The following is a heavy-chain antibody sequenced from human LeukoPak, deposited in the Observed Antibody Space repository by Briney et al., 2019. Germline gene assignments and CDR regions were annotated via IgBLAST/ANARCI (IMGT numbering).Heavy chain of an antibody. CDR1: GGSISGSSYH. CDR3: APTYSYTRGGYDS. J-gene: IGHJ4*02. Sequence: SATLSLTCTVSGGSISGSSYHWGWIRPPPGKGLVWIGSINYSWHTYYNPSLESRVTISVDSFKNQFSLKVTSVTAADTALYYCAPTYSYTRGGYDSWGPGTLVTASS. CDR2: INYSWHT. V-gene: IGHV4-39*01. D-gene: IGHD5-18*01.